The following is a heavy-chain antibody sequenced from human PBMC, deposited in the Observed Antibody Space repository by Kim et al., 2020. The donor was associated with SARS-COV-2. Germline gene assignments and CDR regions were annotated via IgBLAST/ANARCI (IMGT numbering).Heavy chain of an antibody. J-gene: IGHJ5*02. D-gene: IGHD2-15*01. CDR3: AREGTGGGVVAATYNWFDP. CDR2: IYHSGST. CDR1: GYSISSGYY. V-gene: IGHV4-38-2*02. Sequence: SETLSLTCTVSGYSISSGYYWGWIRQPPGKGLEWIGSIYHSGSTYYNPSLKSRVTISVDTSKNQFSLKLSSVTAADTAVYYCAREGTGGGVVAATYNWFDPWGQGTLVTVSS.